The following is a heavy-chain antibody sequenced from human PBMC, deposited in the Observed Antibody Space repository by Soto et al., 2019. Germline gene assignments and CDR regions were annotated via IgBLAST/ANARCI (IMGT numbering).Heavy chain of an antibody. CDR1: GFNFNIYA. D-gene: IGHD5-12*01. CDR3: ARDDLATRPEDHYFDY. J-gene: IGHJ4*02. Sequence: QVQLVESGGGVVQPGTSLRLSCAASGFNFNIYAMHWVRQPPGKGLEWVAVISYHGYNTYYTDSVKGRFTIARDNSKSTVYLQMSSLTADDTAVYYCARDDLATRPEDHYFDYWGQGTLVLVSS. V-gene: IGHV3-30-3*01. CDR2: ISYHGYNT.